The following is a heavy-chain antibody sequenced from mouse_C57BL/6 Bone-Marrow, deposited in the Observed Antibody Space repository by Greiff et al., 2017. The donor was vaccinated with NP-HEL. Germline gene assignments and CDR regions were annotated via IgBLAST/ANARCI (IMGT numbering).Heavy chain of an antibody. J-gene: IGHJ1*03. CDR2: ISNLAYSI. CDR1: GFTFSDYG. CDR3: ARQRILLRDWYFDV. D-gene: IGHD1-1*01. Sequence: EVQLVESGGGLVQPGGSLKLSCAASGFTFSDYGMAWVRQAPRKGLEWVAFISNLAYSIYYADTVTGRVTISRENAKNTLYLEMSSLRSEDTAMYYCARQRILLRDWYFDVWGTGTTLTVSS. V-gene: IGHV5-15*04.